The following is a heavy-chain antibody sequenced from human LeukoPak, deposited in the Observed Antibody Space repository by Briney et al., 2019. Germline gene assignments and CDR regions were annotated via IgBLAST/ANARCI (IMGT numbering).Heavy chain of an antibody. J-gene: IGHJ4*02. CDR3: ACSHYDSWSGYQNYFDY. CDR1: GFTFSSYS. D-gene: IGHD3-3*01. CDR2: ISSSSSTI. Sequence: PGGSLRLSCAASGFTFSSYSMNWVRQAPGKGLEWVSYISSSSSTIYYADSVKGRFTISRDNAKNSLYLQMNSLRAEDTAVYYCACSHYDSWSGYQNYFDYWGQGTLVTVSS. V-gene: IGHV3-48*01.